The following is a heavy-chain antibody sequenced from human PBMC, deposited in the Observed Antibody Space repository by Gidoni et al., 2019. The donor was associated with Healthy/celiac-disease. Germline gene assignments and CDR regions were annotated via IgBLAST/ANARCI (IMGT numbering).Heavy chain of an antibody. Sequence: GFTFSSYGMHWVRQAPGKGLEWVAVIWYDGSNKYYADSVKGRFTISRDNSKNTLYLQMNSLRAEDTAVYYCARDGHYCSSTSCYRGYFDYWNQGTLVTVSS. CDR3: ARDGHYCSSTSCYRGYFDY. CDR2: IWYDGSNK. D-gene: IGHD2-2*01. CDR1: GFTFSSYG. V-gene: IGHV3-33*01. J-gene: IGHJ4*02.